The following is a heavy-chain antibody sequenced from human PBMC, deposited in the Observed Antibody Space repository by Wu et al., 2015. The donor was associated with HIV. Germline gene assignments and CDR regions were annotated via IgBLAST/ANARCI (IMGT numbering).Heavy chain of an antibody. Sequence: QVQLQESGPRLVKPSETLSLTCSVSGYSISSGYYWGWIRQPPGKGLEWIGSLHHSGRTYYNPSLNSRVTISVDTSNNQFSLKLSSVTAADTAVYYCAIYFGELKDAFDIWVQGTRVTVSS. CDR2: LHHSGRT. V-gene: IGHV4-38-2*02. CDR1: GYSISSGYY. CDR3: AIYFGELKDAFDI. D-gene: IGHD3-10*01. J-gene: IGHJ3*02.